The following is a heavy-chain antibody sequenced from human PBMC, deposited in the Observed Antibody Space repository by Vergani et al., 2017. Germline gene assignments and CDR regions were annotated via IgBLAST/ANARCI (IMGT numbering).Heavy chain of an antibody. D-gene: IGHD1-26*01. CDR1: GGTFSSYA. J-gene: IGHJ6*02. CDR3: AGDLLREIEWVDYYYYGMDV. V-gene: IGHV1-69*04. CDR2: IIPILGIA. Sequence: QVQLVQSGAEVKKPGSSVKVSCKASGGTFSSYAISWVRQAPGQGLEWMGRIIPILGIANYAQKFQGRVTITADKSTSTAYMELSSLRSEDTAVYYCAGDLLREIEWVDYYYYGMDVWGQGTTVTVSS.